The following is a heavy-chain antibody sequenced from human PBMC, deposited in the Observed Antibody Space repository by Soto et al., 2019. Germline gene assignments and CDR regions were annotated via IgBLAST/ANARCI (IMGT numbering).Heavy chain of an antibody. CDR1: GYTFTGYY. Sequence: GASVKVSCKASGYTFTGYYMHWVRQAPGQGLEWMGWINPNSGGTNYAQKFQGRATMTRDTSISTAYMELSRLRSDDTAVYYCARNERITIFGVVSARNWGQGTLVTVSS. V-gene: IGHV1-2*02. CDR3: ARNERITIFGVVSARN. J-gene: IGHJ4*02. CDR2: INPNSGGT. D-gene: IGHD3-3*01.